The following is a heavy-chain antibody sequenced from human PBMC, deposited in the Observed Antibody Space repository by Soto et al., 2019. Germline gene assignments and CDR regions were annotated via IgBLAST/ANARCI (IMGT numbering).Heavy chain of an antibody. CDR2: ISYDGSNK. V-gene: IGHV3-30-3*01. CDR1: GFTFSSYA. D-gene: IGHD3-22*01. J-gene: IGHJ6*02. CDR3: ARDVNYYDSSGPSGTTINRYYGIDV. Sequence: RRLSCAASGFTFSSYAMHWVRQAPGKGLEWVAVISYDGSNKYYADSVKGRFTISRDNSKNTLYLQMNSLRAEDTAVYYCARDVNYYDSSGPSGTTINRYYGIDVWGQGSTVTVYS.